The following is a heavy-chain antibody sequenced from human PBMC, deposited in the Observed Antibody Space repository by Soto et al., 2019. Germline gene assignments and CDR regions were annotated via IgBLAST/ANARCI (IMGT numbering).Heavy chain of an antibody. CDR1: GYSFIDYG. D-gene: IGHD1-1*01. CDR3: ARAGRAFRTSHYYFFYMDV. CDR2: ISAYDGDT. Sequence: QVQLEQSGPEVKKPGASVKVSCKTSGYSFIDYGVCWVRQVPGQGLEWLGWISAYDGDTKFEEKVQDRVTMTTDTSTATAFMELRSLTSDDTAVYYCARAGRAFRTSHYYFFYMDVWGKGTTVTVSS. V-gene: IGHV1-18*01. J-gene: IGHJ6*03.